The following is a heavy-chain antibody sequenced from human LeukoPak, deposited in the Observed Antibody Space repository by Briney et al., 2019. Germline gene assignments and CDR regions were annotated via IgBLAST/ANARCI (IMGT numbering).Heavy chain of an antibody. Sequence: PGGSLRLSCAASGFTFDDYAMLWVRPAPGKGLEWVSGISWNSGSIGYADFVKGRFTISRDNAKTSLYLQMNSLRAEYMALYCCAKDRGGPGLVKGGYYFDYWGQGTLVTVSS. CDR3: AKDRGGPGLVKGGYYFDY. CDR2: ISWNSGSI. J-gene: IGHJ4*02. D-gene: IGHD6-19*01. CDR1: GFTFDDYA. V-gene: IGHV3-9*03.